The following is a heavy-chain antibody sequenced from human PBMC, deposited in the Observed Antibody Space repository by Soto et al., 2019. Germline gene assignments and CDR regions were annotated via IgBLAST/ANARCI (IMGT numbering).Heavy chain of an antibody. CDR1: GYTFTSYD. CDR3: ARGYGSYFDY. V-gene: IGHV1-8*01. J-gene: IGHJ4*02. D-gene: IGHD3-10*01. Sequence: QVQLVQSGAEVKKPGASVKVSCKPSGYTFTSYDINWVRQATGQGPEWMGWMNPNNGATGYAQKFQGRVTMTRDTSMTTAYMALSRLRSEDTAVYYCARGYGSYFDYWGQGSLVTVSS. CDR2: MNPNNGAT.